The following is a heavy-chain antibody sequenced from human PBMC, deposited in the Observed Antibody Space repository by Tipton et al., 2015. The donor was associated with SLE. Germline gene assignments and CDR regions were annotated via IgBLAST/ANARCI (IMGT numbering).Heavy chain of an antibody. V-gene: IGHV4-59*11. CDR1: GGSISSHY. CDR2: IYYSGST. D-gene: IGHD3-22*01. J-gene: IGHJ4*02. CDR3: ARVGTYYYDSRARCYFDY. Sequence: TLSLTCTVSGGSISSHYWSWIRQPPGKGLEWIGYIYYSGSTNYNPSLKSRVTISVDTSKNQFSLKLSSVSAADTAVYYCARVGTYYYDSRARCYFDYWGQGTLVTVSS.